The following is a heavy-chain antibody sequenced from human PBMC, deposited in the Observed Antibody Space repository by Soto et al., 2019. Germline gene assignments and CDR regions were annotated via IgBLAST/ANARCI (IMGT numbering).Heavy chain of an antibody. V-gene: IGHV3-30*18. CDR1: GFTFSSYV. CDR2: ISYDGSNK. D-gene: IGHD2-8*01. CDR3: AKDLGYCTNGVCYTAPSIDYYYYGMDV. Sequence: GGSLGLSCAASGFTFSSYVMHWVRQAPGKGLEWVAVISYDGSNKYYADSVKGRFTISRDNSKNTLYLQMNSLRAEDTAVYYCAKDLGYCTNGVCYTAPSIDYYYYGMDVWAKGPRSPSP. J-gene: IGHJ6*02.